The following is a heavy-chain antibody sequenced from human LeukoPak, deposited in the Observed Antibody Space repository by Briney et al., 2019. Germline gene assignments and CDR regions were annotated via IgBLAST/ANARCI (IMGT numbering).Heavy chain of an antibody. CDR2: IWYDGINK. CDR3: ARASLWSGDLRGAPHDAFDI. V-gene: IGHV3-33*01. Sequence: GGSLRLSCAASGFTFSHYGLHWVRQAPGKGLEWVAVIWYDGINKYHADSVKGRFTISRDNSKNTLYLQMNSLRAEDTAVYYCARASLWSGDLRGAPHDAFDIWGQGTLVTVSS. D-gene: IGHD3-10*01. CDR1: GFTFSHYG. J-gene: IGHJ3*02.